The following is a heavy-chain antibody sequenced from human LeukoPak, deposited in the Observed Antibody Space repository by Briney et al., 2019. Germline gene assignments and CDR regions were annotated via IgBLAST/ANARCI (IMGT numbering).Heavy chain of an antibody. CDR1: GLMFSSYW. V-gene: IGHV3-7*01. D-gene: IGHD2-2*01. Sequence: GGSLRLSCAASGLMFSSYWMSWVRQAPGKGLEWVANIKKDGSEMYYVDSVKGRFTISRDNAKNSLYLQMNSLRAEDTAVYYCARVSSTSCCHFDYWGQGTLVTVSS. CDR3: ARVSSTSCCHFDY. J-gene: IGHJ4*02. CDR2: IKKDGSEM.